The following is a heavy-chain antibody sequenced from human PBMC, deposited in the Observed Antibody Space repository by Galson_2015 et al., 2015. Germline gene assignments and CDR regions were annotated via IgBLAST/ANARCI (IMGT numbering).Heavy chain of an antibody. J-gene: IGHJ4*02. CDR1: GFTFSSYA. V-gene: IGHV3-23*01. CDR2: LSSSGGST. Sequence: SLRLSCAASGFTFSSYAMSWVRQAPGKGLEWVSGLSSSGGSTYYADSVKGRFTISRDNSKNTLYLQMNSLRTEDTALYYCAKLDGSGAIAFPSHCFDSWGQGTLVTVSS. D-gene: IGHD3-16*02. CDR3: AKLDGSGAIAFPSHCFDS.